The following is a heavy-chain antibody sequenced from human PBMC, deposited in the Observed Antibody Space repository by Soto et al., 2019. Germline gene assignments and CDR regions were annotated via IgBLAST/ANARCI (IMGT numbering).Heavy chain of an antibody. CDR1: GYSFTSYW. Sequence: GESLKISCKGSGYSFTSYWIGWVRQMPGKGLEWMGIIYPGDSDTRYSPSFQGQVTISADKSISTAYLQWSSLKASDTAMYYCARQGVDTAMVSIGMDVWGQGTTVTVSS. CDR2: IYPGDSDT. V-gene: IGHV5-51*01. D-gene: IGHD5-18*01. CDR3: ARQGVDTAMVSIGMDV. J-gene: IGHJ6*02.